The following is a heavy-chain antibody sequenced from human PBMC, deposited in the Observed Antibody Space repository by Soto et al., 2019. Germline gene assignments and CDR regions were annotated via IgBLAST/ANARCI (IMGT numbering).Heavy chain of an antibody. CDR2: LIGIDDTT. CDR1: GFTLRNYV. Sequence: GGSLRLSCAASGFTLRNYVMSWVRQAPGQGLEWVSTLIGIDDTTYYSDSVKGRFIISRDNSKSTLNLQMNSLRAEDTAVYYCTTGLSNGYYNFDYWGQGTPVTVSS. D-gene: IGHD3-22*01. V-gene: IGHV3-23*01. CDR3: TTGLSNGYYNFDY. J-gene: IGHJ4*02.